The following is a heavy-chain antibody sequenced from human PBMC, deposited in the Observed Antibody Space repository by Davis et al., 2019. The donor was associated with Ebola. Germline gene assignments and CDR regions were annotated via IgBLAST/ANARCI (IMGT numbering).Heavy chain of an antibody. CDR1: GYTFTSYG. Sequence: AASVKVSCKASGYTFTSYGISWVRQAPGQGLEWMGWISAYNGNTNYAQKFQGRVTITADKSTSTAYMELGSLRSEDTAVYYCARDPYRIAAHTGFDPWGQGTLVTVSS. CDR2: ISAYNGNT. D-gene: IGHD6-6*01. J-gene: IGHJ5*02. V-gene: IGHV1-18*01. CDR3: ARDPYRIAAHTGFDP.